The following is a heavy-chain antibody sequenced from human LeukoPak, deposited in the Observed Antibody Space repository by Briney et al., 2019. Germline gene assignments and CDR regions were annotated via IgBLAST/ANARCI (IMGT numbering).Heavy chain of an antibody. D-gene: IGHD3-22*01. J-gene: IGHJ4*02. CDR3: ARRAIVATWDY. CDR1: GGSIINYY. CDR2: IYYSGST. Sequence: SETLSLTCTVSGGSIINYYWSWIRQPPGKGLEWIGYIYYSGSTNYNPSLRSRVTISLDTSKNQFSLKLSSVTAADTAVYYCARRAIVATWDYWGQGTLVTISS. V-gene: IGHV4-59*08.